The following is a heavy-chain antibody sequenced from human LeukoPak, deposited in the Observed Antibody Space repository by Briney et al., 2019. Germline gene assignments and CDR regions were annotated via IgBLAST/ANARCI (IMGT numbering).Heavy chain of an antibody. CDR1: IDSITAYY. V-gene: IGHV4-59*01. D-gene: IGHD2-21*02. CDR3: ARGRGDRGFYYYYVDV. J-gene: IGHJ6*03. CDR2: VSYSGTT. Sequence: PSETLSLTCSVSIDSITAYYWSWFRQPPGKPLEWIGYVSYSGTTNYNPSLNSRLTISGDTPKRLFSLNLTSVTAADTAMYYCARGRGDRGFYYYYVDVWGKGTPVTVSS.